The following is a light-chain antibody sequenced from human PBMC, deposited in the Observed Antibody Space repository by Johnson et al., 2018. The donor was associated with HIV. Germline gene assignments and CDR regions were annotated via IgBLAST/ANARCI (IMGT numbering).Light chain of an antibody. V-gene: IGLV1-51*02. J-gene: IGLJ1*01. CDR3: GTWDRSLSAGGG. CDR1: SSNIGNNY. CDR2: ENT. Sequence: QSVLTQPPSVSAAPGQKVTISCSGSSSNIGNNYVSWYQQLPGTAPKLLIYENTKRPSGIPDRFSGSKSGTSATLGITGLQTGDEGDYYCGTWDRSLSAGGGVGTGTKVTVL.